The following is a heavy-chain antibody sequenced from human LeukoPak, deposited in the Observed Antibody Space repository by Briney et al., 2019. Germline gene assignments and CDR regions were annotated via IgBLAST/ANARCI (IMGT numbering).Heavy chain of an antibody. D-gene: IGHD3-22*01. Sequence: SETLSLTCTVSGGSISSGSYYWSWIRQPAGKGLERIGRIYTSGSTNYNPSLKSRVTISVDTSKNQFSLKLSSVTAADTAVYYCARGGRSYYDSSGYKLDYWGQGTLVTVSS. J-gene: IGHJ4*02. CDR3: ARGGRSYYDSSGYKLDY. CDR1: GGSISSGSYY. CDR2: IYTSGST. V-gene: IGHV4-61*02.